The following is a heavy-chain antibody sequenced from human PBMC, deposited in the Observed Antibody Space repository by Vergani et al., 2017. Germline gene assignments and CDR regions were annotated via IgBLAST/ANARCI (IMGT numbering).Heavy chain of an antibody. CDR3: ARWGTDQWLAPFDS. J-gene: IGHJ4*02. CDR1: GGSISSNVYY. CDR2: IAYNGGT. D-gene: IGHD6-19*01. Sequence: QLQLQESGPGLVKPSETLSLTCTVSGGSISSNVYYWGWIRQPPGKGLEWIGSIAYNGGTYYNPSLKSRVTISVDTSKNQFSLRLSSVTAPDTAVYFCARWGTDQWLAPFDSWGQGTLVTVSS. V-gene: IGHV4-39*01.